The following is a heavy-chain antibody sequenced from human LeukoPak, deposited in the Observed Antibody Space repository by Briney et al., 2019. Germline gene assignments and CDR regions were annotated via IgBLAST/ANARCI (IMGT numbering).Heavy chain of an antibody. CDR3: ARDSSSDWPCGMDV. D-gene: IGHD6-19*01. V-gene: IGHV4-61*01. CDR1: GGSVSSGSCY. J-gene: IGHJ6*02. CDR2: IYYSGST. Sequence: SETLCLTCTVSGGSVSSGSCYWGWIRQPPGKGLEWIGYIYYSGSTNYNPSLKSRVTISVDTSKNQISLKLSSVTAADTAVYYCARDSSSDWPCGMDVWGRGTTVTVSS.